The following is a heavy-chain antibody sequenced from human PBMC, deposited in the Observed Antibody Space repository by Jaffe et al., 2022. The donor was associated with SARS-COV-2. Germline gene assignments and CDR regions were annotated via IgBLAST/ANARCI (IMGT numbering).Heavy chain of an antibody. CDR2: IYTSGST. Sequence: QVQLQESGPGLVKPSQTLSLTCTVSGGSISSGSYYWSWIRQPAGKGLEWIGRIYTSGSTNYNPSLKSRVTISVDTSKNQFSLKLSSVTAADTAVYYCARDSHGGSRSSRFDYWGQGTLVTVSS. J-gene: IGHJ4*02. D-gene: IGHD1-26*01. CDR1: GGSISSGSYY. V-gene: IGHV4-61*02. CDR3: ARDSHGGSRSSRFDY.